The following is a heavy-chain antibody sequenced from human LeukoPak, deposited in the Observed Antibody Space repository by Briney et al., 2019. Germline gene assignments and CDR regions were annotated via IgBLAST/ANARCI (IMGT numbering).Heavy chain of an antibody. V-gene: IGHV4-59*12. D-gene: IGHD3-22*01. J-gene: IGHJ3*02. CDR2: IYYSGST. Sequence: SETLSLTCTVSGGSISSYYWSWIRQPPGKGLEWIGYIYYSGSTNYNPSLKSRVTISVDTSKNQFSLKLSSVTAADTAVYYCARAALYWFLDIWGQGTVVTVSS. CDR3: ARAALYWFLDI. CDR1: GGSISSYY.